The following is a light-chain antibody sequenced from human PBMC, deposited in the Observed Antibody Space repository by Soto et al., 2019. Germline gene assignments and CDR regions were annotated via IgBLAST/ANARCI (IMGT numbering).Light chain of an antibody. CDR1: QSVSNNY. CDR3: QQSYKTPHT. V-gene: IGKV3-20*01. CDR2: GAS. Sequence: EIVLTQSPGTLSLSPGERATLSCRASQSVSNNYLAWYQQKPGQAPRLLIYGASNRATGIPDRFSGSGSGTDFTLTISRLEPEDFGTYYCQQSYKTPHTFGQGTKLETK. J-gene: IGKJ2*01.